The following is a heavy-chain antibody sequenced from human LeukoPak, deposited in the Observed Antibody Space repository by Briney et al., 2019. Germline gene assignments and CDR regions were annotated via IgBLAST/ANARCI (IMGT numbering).Heavy chain of an antibody. V-gene: IGHV3-53*01. CDR2: IYSGGST. CDR1: GFAVSSNY. CDR3: AREPIDGDCQLDY. J-gene: IGHJ4*02. D-gene: IGHD2-21*01. Sequence: GGSLRLSCAASGFAVSSNYMNWVRQAPGKGLEWVSVIYSGGSTYYADSVKGRFTISRDNSKNTLYLQMHSLRAEDTAMYFCAREPIDGDCQLDYWGQGTLVTVSS.